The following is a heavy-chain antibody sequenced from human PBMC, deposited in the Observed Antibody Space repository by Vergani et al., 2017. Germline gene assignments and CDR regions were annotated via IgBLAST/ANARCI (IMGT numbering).Heavy chain of an antibody. Sequence: QLQLQESGPGLVKPSETLSLICTVSGGSISSSTYYWGWIRQPPGKGLEWIGTIYYSGSTYYNPSLKSRVTISVDTSKNQLSLKLTSVTAADTAVYYCARGPRLGSTWEWELPSAFDIWGQGTMVTVSS. CDR1: GGSISSSTYY. CDR3: ARGPRLGSTWEWELPSAFDI. D-gene: IGHD1-26*01. J-gene: IGHJ3*02. V-gene: IGHV4-39*07. CDR2: IYYSGST.